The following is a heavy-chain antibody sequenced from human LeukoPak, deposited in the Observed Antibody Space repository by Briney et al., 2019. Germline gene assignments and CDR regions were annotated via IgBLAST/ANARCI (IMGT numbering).Heavy chain of an antibody. CDR3: ARVWCSSTSCYSFDN. Sequence: AETLSLTCTVSGASIGTYYWSWIRQPPGKGLEWIAYMYNNGNTNYNPSLKSRVTVSVDRSKNQFSLKVRSVTAADTALYYCARVWCSSTSCYSFDNWGEGTVVPVSS. V-gene: IGHV4-59*01. D-gene: IGHD2-2*02. CDR1: GASIGTYY. J-gene: IGHJ4*02. CDR2: MYNNGNT.